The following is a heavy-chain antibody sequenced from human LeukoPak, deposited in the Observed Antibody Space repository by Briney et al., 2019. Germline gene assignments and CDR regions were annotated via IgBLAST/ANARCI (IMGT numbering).Heavy chain of an antibody. D-gene: IGHD2-2*01. CDR3: ARGEDPRYCSSTSCYQRDAFDI. Sequence: ASVKVSCKASGYTFTSYGISWVRQAPGQGLEWMGWISAYNGNTNYAQKLQGRVTMTTDTSTSTAYMELRSLRSDDTAVYYCARGEDPRYCSSTSCYQRDAFDIWGQGTMVTVSS. CDR2: ISAYNGNT. J-gene: IGHJ3*02. CDR1: GYTFTSYG. V-gene: IGHV1-18*01.